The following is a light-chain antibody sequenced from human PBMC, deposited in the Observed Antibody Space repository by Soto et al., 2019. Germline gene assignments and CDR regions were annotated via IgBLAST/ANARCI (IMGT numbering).Light chain of an antibody. CDR1: KNINTW. CDR3: EQFLIYPIT. CDR2: DAS. Sequence: GDRVSIPCRASKNINTWVAWYQQKPGKAPKLLIYDASSLESGVPLRFSGSGSGTSFTLTISILQPEDFATYCCEQFLIYPITSSQGTRLEI. V-gene: IGKV1-5*01. J-gene: IGKJ5*01.